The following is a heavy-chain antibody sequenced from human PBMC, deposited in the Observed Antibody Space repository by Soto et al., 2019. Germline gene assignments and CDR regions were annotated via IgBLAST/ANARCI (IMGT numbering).Heavy chain of an antibody. J-gene: IGHJ6*02. D-gene: IGHD6-13*01. CDR1: GGTFSSYA. CDR3: ARAVFSIGAAGTGNYYYGMDV. CDR2: IIPIFGTA. Sequence: SVKVSCKASGGTFSSYAISWVRQAPGQGLEWMGGIIPIFGTANYAQKFQGRVTITADKSTSTAYMELSSLRSEDTAVYYCARAVFSIGAAGTGNYYYGMDVWGQGTTVTVSS. V-gene: IGHV1-69*06.